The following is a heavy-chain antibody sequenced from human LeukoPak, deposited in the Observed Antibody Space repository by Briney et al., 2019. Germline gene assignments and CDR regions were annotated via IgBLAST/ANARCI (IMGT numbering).Heavy chain of an antibody. J-gene: IGHJ4*02. D-gene: IGHD1-26*01. CDR2: INPNSGGT. CDR1: GYTFTGYY. CDR3: ARASYSGSYPEDY. V-gene: IGHV1-2*02. Sequence: ASVKVSCKASGYTFTGYYMHWVRQAPGQGLEWMGWINPNSGGTNYAQKFQGRVTMTRDTSISTAYMELSRLRSDDTAVYYCARASYSGSYPEDYWGQGTLVTVSS.